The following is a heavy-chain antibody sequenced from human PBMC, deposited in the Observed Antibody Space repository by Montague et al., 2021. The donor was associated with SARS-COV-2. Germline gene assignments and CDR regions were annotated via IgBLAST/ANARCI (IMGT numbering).Heavy chain of an antibody. Sequence: SETLSLTCTVSGGSISSGSYYWGWIRQHPGKGLEWIGSIYYSGSSYYNPSLKSRVTISVDTSKNQFSLRLSSVTAADTAVYYCARPRTSLLVVVNDFDFWGQGTLVTVSS. D-gene: IGHD2-21*01. J-gene: IGHJ4*02. V-gene: IGHV4-39*07. CDR1: GGSISSGSYY. CDR3: ARPRTSLLVVVNDFDF. CDR2: IYYSGSS.